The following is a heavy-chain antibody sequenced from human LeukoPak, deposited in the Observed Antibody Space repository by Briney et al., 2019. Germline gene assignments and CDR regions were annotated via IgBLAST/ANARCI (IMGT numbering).Heavy chain of an antibody. CDR3: ARAQVVVETFWDY. Sequence: SVKVSCKASGGIFSSYAISWVRQAPGQGLEWMGRIIPILGIANYAQKFQGRVTITADKSTSTAYMELSSLRSEDTAVYYCARAQVVVETFWDYWGQGTLVTVSS. D-gene: IGHD2-15*01. CDR2: IIPILGIA. V-gene: IGHV1-69*04. CDR1: GGIFSSYA. J-gene: IGHJ4*02.